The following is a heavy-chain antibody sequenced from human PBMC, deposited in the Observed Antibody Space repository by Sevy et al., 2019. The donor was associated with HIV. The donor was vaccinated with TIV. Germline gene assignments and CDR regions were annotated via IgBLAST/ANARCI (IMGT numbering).Heavy chain of an antibody. V-gene: IGHV3-30*04. D-gene: IGHD1-26*01. Sequence: GGSLRLSCAASGFTFSDYAMHWVRQAPGKGLEWVAVISYDGRNNNYNADSVKGRFTISRDNSTNTLYLQMNSLRAEDTAIYYCARDRGELLSSAFDYWGQGTLVTVSS. CDR1: GFTFSDYA. CDR3: ARDRGELLSSAFDY. CDR2: ISYDGRNNN. J-gene: IGHJ4*02.